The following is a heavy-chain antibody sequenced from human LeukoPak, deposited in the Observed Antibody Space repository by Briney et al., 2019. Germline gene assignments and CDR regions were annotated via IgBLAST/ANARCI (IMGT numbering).Heavy chain of an antibody. CDR1: GFSFSSHV. J-gene: IGHJ4*02. Sequence: GGSLRLSCAASGFSFSSHVMHWVRQAPGKGLEWVSGISGGGGDTYYADSVKGRFTISRDSSKNTLNLRMDSLRAEDTALYYCAKDQNYESSGYYGGFDYWGQGTLVTVSS. V-gene: IGHV3-23*01. CDR3: AKDQNYESSGYYGGFDY. D-gene: IGHD3-22*01. CDR2: ISGGGGDT.